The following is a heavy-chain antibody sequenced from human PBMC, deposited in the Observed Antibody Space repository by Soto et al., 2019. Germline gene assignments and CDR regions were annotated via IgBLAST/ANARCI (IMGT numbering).Heavy chain of an antibody. CDR1: GLIFSDYH. D-gene: IGHD6-19*01. Sequence: EVQLVESGGGLVQPGGSLRLSCAASGLIFSDYHMDWVRQAPGKGLEWVGRIRRKANSYTTEYAAYVKGRLTISRNDSKNSLYLQMNSLKSEDTAVYYCAMLGGWSGGSSGMDVWGQGTTVTVSS. CDR3: AMLGGWSGGSSGMDV. J-gene: IGHJ6*02. CDR2: IRRKANSYTT. V-gene: IGHV3-72*01.